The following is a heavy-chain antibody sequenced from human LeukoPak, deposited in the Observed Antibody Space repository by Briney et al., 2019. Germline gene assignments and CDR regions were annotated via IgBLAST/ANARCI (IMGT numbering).Heavy chain of an antibody. CDR2: INSDGSGT. CDR1: GFTLSSYW. J-gene: IGHJ3*02. D-gene: IGHD3-16*01. Sequence: GGSLRLSCAASGFTLSSYWMHWVRQAPGKGLVWVSRINSDGSGTGYADSVKGRFTISRDNAKNTLYLQMNSLRAEDTAVYYCARETLINVDAFDIWGQGTTVTVSS. V-gene: IGHV3-74*01. CDR3: ARETLINVDAFDI.